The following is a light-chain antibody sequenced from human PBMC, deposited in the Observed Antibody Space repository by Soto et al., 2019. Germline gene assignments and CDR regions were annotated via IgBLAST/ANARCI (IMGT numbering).Light chain of an antibody. CDR2: KAS. Sequence: DIQMTQSPSTLSGSVGDRVTITCRASQTISSWLAWYQQKPGKAPKLLIYKASTLKSGVPSRFSGSGSGTEFTHTISSLQPDEFATYYCQHYTSYSEAFGQGTKVEL. J-gene: IGKJ1*01. CDR3: QHYTSYSEA. CDR1: QTISSW. V-gene: IGKV1-5*03.